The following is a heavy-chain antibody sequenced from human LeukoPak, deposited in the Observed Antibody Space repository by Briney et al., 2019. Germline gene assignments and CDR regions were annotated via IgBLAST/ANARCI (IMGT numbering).Heavy chain of an antibody. CDR1: SGSFRTYY. V-gene: IGHV4-59*01. Sequence: SETLSLTCTVSSGSFRTYYWSWIRQPPGKGLEWIGYIYYSGSTNYNPSLKSRVTISVDTSKNQFSLKLSSVTAADTAVYYCARGDILTGVFDYWGQGTLVTVSS. CDR2: IYYSGST. CDR3: ARGDILTGVFDY. D-gene: IGHD3-9*01. J-gene: IGHJ4*02.